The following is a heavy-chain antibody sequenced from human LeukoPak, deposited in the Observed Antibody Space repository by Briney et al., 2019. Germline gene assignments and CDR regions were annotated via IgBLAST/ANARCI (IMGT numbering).Heavy chain of an antibody. CDR3: AGIGDFGEDY. V-gene: IGHV1-69*06. Sequence: SAQVSCKASGATFSSHSISWGRQAPEQGLEGVGGIIPLFGRANSAQKFQGRVTISADISTNTVYMDLTQMRFEDSAVYYCAGIGDFGEDYWGQGTLVTVSS. D-gene: IGHD4-17*01. CDR1: GATFSSHS. J-gene: IGHJ4*02. CDR2: IIPLFGRA.